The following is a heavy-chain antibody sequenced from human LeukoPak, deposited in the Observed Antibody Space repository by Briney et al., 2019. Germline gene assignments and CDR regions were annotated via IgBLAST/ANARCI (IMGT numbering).Heavy chain of an antibody. V-gene: IGHV1-3*01. D-gene: IGHD6-6*01. Sequence: ASVKVSCKASGYTFTSYAMHWVRQAPGQRLEWMGWINAGNGNTKYSQKFQGRVTMTRDTSISTAYMELSRLRSDDTAVYYCARVYYRTRLTAARPFDYWGQGTLVTVSS. CDR1: GYTFTSYA. J-gene: IGHJ4*02. CDR3: ARVYYRTRLTAARPFDY. CDR2: INAGNGNT.